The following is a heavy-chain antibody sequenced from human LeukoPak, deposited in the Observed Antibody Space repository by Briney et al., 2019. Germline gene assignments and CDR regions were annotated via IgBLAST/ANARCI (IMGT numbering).Heavy chain of an antibody. Sequence: GGSLRLSCAASGFTFSSYAMSWVRQAPGKGLEWVSAISGSGGSTYYADSVKGRFAISRDNPKDTLYLQMNSLRAEDTAVYYCAKDPNVLRFLEWAPPWGQGTLVTVSS. J-gene: IGHJ5*02. CDR1: GFTFSSYA. CDR2: ISGSGGST. CDR3: AKDPNVLRFLEWAPP. D-gene: IGHD3-3*01. V-gene: IGHV3-23*01.